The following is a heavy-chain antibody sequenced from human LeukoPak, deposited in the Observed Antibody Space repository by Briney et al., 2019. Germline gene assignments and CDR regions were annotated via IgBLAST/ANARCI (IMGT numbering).Heavy chain of an antibody. Sequence: PGGSLRLSCAASGFTFSSYGTHWVRQAPGKGLEWVAFIRYDGSNKYYADSVKGRFTISRDNSKNTLYLQMNSLRAEDTAVYYCARDHQWLVSPNYGMDVRGQGTTVTVSS. D-gene: IGHD6-19*01. CDR1: GFTFSSYG. V-gene: IGHV3-30*02. CDR3: ARDHQWLVSPNYGMDV. CDR2: IRYDGSNK. J-gene: IGHJ6*02.